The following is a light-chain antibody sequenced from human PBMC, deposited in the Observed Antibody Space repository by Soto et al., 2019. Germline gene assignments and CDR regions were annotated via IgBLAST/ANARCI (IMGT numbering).Light chain of an antibody. V-gene: IGKV1-5*01. Sequence: DIQMTQSPSTLSASVGDRVTISCRASQTISSWLAWYQQKPGKAPRLLIHDASSLETGVPSRFSGSGSGTEFTLTISSLEPEDFAVYYCQQRSNWPQTFGQGTKVDIK. CDR3: QQRSNWPQT. CDR2: DAS. J-gene: IGKJ1*01. CDR1: QTISSW.